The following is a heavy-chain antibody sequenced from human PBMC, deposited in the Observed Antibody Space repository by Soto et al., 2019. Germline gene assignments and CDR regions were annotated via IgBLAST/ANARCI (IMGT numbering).Heavy chain of an antibody. CDR3: ARVSRYDYIWGGYYYYMDV. CDR1: GYTFTTYD. CDR2: MNPNSGNT. V-gene: IGHV1-8*01. D-gene: IGHD3-16*01. Sequence: EASVKVSCKASGYTFTTYDIDWVRQATGQGLEWMGWMNPNSGNTGYAQKFQGRVTMTRNTSISTAYMELSSLRSEDTAVYYCARVSRYDYIWGGYYYYMDVWGKGTTVTVSS. J-gene: IGHJ6*03.